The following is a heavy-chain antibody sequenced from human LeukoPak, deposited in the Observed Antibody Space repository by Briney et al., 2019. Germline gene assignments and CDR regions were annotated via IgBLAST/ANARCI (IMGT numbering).Heavy chain of an antibody. J-gene: IGHJ4*02. D-gene: IGHD3-10*01. V-gene: IGHV1-18*01. CDR1: GYTFTSYG. Sequence: ASVKVSCKASGYTFTSYGISWVRQAPGQGLEWMGWISAYNGNTNYAQKLQGRVTMTTDTSTSTAYMEPRGLRSDDTAVYYCARDHYGSGSYSHYFDYWGQGTLVTVSS. CDR3: ARDHYGSGSYSHYFDY. CDR2: ISAYNGNT.